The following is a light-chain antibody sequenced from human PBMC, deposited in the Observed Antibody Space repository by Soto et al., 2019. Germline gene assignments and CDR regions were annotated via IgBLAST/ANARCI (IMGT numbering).Light chain of an antibody. CDR3: QQYNSYRRT. Sequence: DIQMTQSPSTLSASVGDRVTITCRASQSISSWLAWYQQKPGKAPKLLIYKASTLKSGVPSRFSGSGSGTEFTLTISRLQPDDFATYYCQQYNSYRRTFGQGTKVEIK. J-gene: IGKJ1*01. CDR1: QSISSW. V-gene: IGKV1-5*03. CDR2: KAS.